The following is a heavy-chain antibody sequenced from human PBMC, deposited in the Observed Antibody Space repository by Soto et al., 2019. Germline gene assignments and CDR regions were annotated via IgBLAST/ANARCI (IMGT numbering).Heavy chain of an antibody. J-gene: IGHJ6*02. CDR3: ARDYGGNSYYYGMDV. CDR1: GFTFSSYW. CDR2: IKQDESEK. Sequence: GGSLRLSCAASGFTFSSYWMSWVRQAPGKGLEWVVNIKQDESEKYYVDSVKGRFTISRDNAKNSLYLQMNSLRAEDTAVYYCARDYGGNSYYYGMDVWGQGTTVTVSS. V-gene: IGHV3-7*01. D-gene: IGHD2-15*01.